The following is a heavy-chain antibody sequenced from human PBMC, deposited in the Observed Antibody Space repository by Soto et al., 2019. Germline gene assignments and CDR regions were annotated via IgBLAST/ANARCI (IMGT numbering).Heavy chain of an antibody. J-gene: IGHJ5*02. Sequence: GGSLRLSCEASGFTFSSCWMHWVRQAPGKGLVWVSRFNSDGRDTRYADPVKGRFTVSRDNAKITLYLQMYRPRGEACAVYYCAREWAVGGSCGQRRMVADSS. V-gene: IGHV3-74*01. CDR2: FNSDGRDT. CDR1: GFTFSSCW. D-gene: IGHD3-10*01. CDR3: AREWAVGGS.